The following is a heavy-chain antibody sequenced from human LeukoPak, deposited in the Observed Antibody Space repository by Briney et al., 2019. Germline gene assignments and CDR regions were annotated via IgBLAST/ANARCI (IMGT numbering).Heavy chain of an antibody. J-gene: IGHJ6*03. V-gene: IGHV1-8*01. CDR2: MNPNSGNT. CDR1: GYTFTSYD. D-gene: IGHD3-3*01. Sequence: ASVKVSCKASGYTFTSYDINWVRQATGQGLEWMGWMNPNSGNTGYAQKFQGRVTMTRNTSISTAYMELSSLKTEDTAVYYCTRSGPQTITIFWPRYYMDVWGKGTTVTISS. CDR3: TRSGPQTITIFWPRYYMDV.